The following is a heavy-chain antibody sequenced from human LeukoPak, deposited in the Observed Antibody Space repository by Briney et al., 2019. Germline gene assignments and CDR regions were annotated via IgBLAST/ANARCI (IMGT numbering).Heavy chain of an antibody. Sequence: GGSLRLSCAASGFTFTSYSMNWVRQAPGKGLERVSTISGGGGSTYYADSVKGRLTISRDSSKNTLFLHMNTLRAEDTAIYYCAKDRTVGASYWYFDLWGRGTLVTVSS. CDR3: AKDRTVGASYWYFDL. D-gene: IGHD1-26*01. CDR2: ISGGGGST. V-gene: IGHV3-23*01. CDR1: GFTFTSYS. J-gene: IGHJ2*01.